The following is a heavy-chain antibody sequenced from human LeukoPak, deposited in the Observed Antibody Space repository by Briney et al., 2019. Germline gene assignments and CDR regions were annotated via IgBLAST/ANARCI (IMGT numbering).Heavy chain of an antibody. J-gene: IGHJ6*02. V-gene: IGHV4-59*01. CDR2: IYYSGST. CDR3: ASSSVARTYYDYVWGSYRGGYYCYGMDV. CDR1: GGSISSYY. Sequence: SETLSLTCTVSGGSISSYYWSWIRQPPGKGLEWIGYIYYSGSTNYNPSLKGRVTISVDTSKNQFSLKLSSVTAADTAVYYCASSSVARTYYDYVWGSYRGGYYCYGMDVWGQGTTVTVSS. D-gene: IGHD3-16*02.